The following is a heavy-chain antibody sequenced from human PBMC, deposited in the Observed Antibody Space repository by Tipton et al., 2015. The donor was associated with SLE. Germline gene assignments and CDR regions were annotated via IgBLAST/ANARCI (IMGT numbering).Heavy chain of an antibody. Sequence: SLRLSCAASGFTFSSYAMHWVRQAPGKGLEWVAVISYDGSNKYYADSVKGRFTISRDNSKNTLYLQMNSLRAEDTAVYYCARDPFTIFVVVTAFFDYWGQATLVTVSS. CDR1: GFTFSSYA. V-gene: IGHV3-30*04. D-gene: IGHD3-3*01. CDR2: ISYDGSNK. J-gene: IGHJ4*02. CDR3: ARDPFTIFVVVTAFFDY.